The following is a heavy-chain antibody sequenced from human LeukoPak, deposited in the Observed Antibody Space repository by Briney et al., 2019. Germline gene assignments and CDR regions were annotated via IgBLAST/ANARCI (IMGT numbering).Heavy chain of an antibody. CDR3: ARDAPGSSWYLY. Sequence: SVKVSCKASGGTFSSYAISWVRQAAGQGLEWMGGIIPIFGTANYAQKFQGRVTITADESTSTAYMELSSLRSEDTAVYYCARDAPGSSWYLYWGQGTLVTVSS. D-gene: IGHD6-13*01. J-gene: IGHJ4*02. V-gene: IGHV1-69*13. CDR2: IIPIFGTA. CDR1: GGTFSSYA.